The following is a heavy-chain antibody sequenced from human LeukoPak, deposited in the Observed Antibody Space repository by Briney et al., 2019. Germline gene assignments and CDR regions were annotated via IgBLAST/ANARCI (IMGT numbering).Heavy chain of an antibody. D-gene: IGHD3-10*01. J-gene: IGHJ4*02. Sequence: GGSLRLSCAASGFTFSSYSMNWVRQAPGKGLEWVSYISSSGSTIYYADSVKGRFTISRDNAKNSLYLQMNRLSAEDTAVYYCARVTTTGSYYFDYWGQGTLVTVSS. CDR1: GFTFSSYS. CDR2: ISSSGSTI. V-gene: IGHV3-48*04. CDR3: ARVTTTGSYYFDY.